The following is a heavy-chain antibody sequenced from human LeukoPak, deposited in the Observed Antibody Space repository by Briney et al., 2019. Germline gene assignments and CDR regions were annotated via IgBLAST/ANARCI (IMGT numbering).Heavy chain of an antibody. CDR1: GFTFSSYA. J-gene: IGHJ4*02. CDR3: AKGNYGDYMTAFDY. Sequence: PGGSLRLSCAASGFTFSSYAMSWVRQAPGKGLEWVSAISGSGGSTYYADSVKGRFTISRDNSKNTLYLQMSSLRAEDTAVYYCAKGNYGDYMTAFDYWGQGTLVTVSS. CDR2: ISGSGGST. V-gene: IGHV3-23*01. D-gene: IGHD4-17*01.